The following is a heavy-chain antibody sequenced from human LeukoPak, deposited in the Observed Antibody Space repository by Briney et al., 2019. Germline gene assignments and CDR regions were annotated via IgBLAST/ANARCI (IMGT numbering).Heavy chain of an antibody. CDR3: AKESSSWYDYFDY. V-gene: IGHV3-23*01. Sequence: PGGSLRLSCAASGFTFSTYAMSWVRQAPGKGLEWVSVISGSGGSTYYADSVKGRFTISRDNAKNSLYLQMNSLRAEDTAVYYCAKESSSWYDYFDYWGQGTLVTVSS. CDR2: ISGSGGST. J-gene: IGHJ4*02. D-gene: IGHD6-13*01. CDR1: GFTFSTYA.